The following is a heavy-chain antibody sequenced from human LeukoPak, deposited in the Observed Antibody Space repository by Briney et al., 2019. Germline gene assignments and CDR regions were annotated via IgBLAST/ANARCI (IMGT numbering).Heavy chain of an antibody. CDR3: ARQAGRRTTVGAFDI. CDR1: GGSISSSSYC. J-gene: IGHJ3*02. V-gene: IGHV4-39*01. Sequence: SETLSLTCTVSGGSISSSSYCWGWIRQPPGKGLEWIGSISYSGSTYYNPSLKSRVTISVDTSKIQFSLKLSSLTAADTAVYYCARQAGRRTTVGAFDIWGQGTMVTVSS. CDR2: ISYSGST. D-gene: IGHD4-23*01.